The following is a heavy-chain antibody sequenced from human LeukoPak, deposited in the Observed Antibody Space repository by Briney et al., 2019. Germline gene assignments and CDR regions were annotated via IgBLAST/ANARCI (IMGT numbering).Heavy chain of an antibody. CDR2: INHSGST. Sequence: SETLPLTCAVSGGSISSSNYWSWIRQPPGKGLEWIGEINHSGSTNYNPSLKSRVAISVDTSKNQFSLKLSSVTAADTAVYYCARRRYYYYYYMDVWGKGTTVTISS. J-gene: IGHJ6*03. CDR1: GGSISSSNY. CDR3: ARRRYYYYYYMDV. V-gene: IGHV4-4*02.